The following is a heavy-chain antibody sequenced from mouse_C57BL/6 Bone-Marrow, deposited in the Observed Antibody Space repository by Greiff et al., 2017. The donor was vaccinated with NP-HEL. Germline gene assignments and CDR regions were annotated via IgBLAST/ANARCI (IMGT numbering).Heavy chain of an antibody. CDR3: ARWRYYGSSPYYYAMDY. D-gene: IGHD1-1*01. Sequence: QVQLQQSGPELVKPGASVKISCKASGYAFSSSWLNWVKQRPGKGLEWIGRIYPGDGDTNYNGKFKGKATLTADKSSSTAYMQLSSLTSEDSAVYFCARWRYYGSSPYYYAMDYWGQGTSVTVSS. J-gene: IGHJ4*01. V-gene: IGHV1-82*01. CDR1: GYAFSSSW. CDR2: IYPGDGDT.